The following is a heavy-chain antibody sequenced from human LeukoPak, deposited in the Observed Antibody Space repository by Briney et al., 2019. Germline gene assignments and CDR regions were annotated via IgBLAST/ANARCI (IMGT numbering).Heavy chain of an antibody. CDR3: ATDRHYYDSSGYSVH. J-gene: IGHJ4*02. CDR2: IIPIFGTA. CDR1: GGTFSSYA. V-gene: IGHV1-69*05. Sequence: GASVKVSCKASGGTFSSYAISWVRQAPGQGLEWMGGIIPIFGTANYAQKFQGRVTITTDESTSTAYMELSSLRSEDTAVYYCATDRHYYDSSGYSVHWGQGTLVTVSS. D-gene: IGHD3-22*01.